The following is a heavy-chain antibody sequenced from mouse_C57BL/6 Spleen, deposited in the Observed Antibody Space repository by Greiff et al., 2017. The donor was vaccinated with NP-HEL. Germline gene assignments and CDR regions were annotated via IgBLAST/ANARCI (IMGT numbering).Heavy chain of an antibody. CDR3: ARQDYYGSSYSDY. CDR2: ISSGGSYT. J-gene: IGHJ2*01. V-gene: IGHV5-6*01. CDR1: GFTFSSYG. Sequence: EVKVVESGGDLVKPGGSLKLSCAASGFTFSSYGMSWVRQTPDKRLEWVATISSGGSYTYYPDSVKGRFTISRDNAKNTLYLQMSSLKSEDTAMYYCARQDYYGSSYSDYWGQGTTLTVSS. D-gene: IGHD1-1*01.